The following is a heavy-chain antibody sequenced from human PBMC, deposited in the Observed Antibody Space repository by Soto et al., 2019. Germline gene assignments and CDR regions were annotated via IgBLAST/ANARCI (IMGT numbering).Heavy chain of an antibody. CDR2: ISGSGGST. Sequence: GGSLRLSCAASGFTFSTFAMSWVRQAPGKGLEWVSAISGSGGSTYYADPVKGRFTISRDNSKNTLFLQMNSLRAEDTAVYYCPSPPDDIAANGRTLYYYYGMDVWGQGTTVTVSS. V-gene: IGHV3-23*01. J-gene: IGHJ6*02. CDR3: PSPPDDIAANGRTLYYYYGMDV. CDR1: GFTFSTFA. D-gene: IGHD6-13*01.